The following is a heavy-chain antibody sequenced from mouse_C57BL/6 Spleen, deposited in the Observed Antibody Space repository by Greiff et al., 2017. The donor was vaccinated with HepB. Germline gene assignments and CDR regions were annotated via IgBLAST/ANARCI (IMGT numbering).Heavy chain of an antibody. CDR1: GFTFSSYA. Sequence: EVMLVESGGGLVKPGGSLKLSCAASGFTFSSYAMSWVRQTPEKRLEWVATISDGGSYTYYPDNVKGRFTISRDNAKNNLYLQMSHLKSEDTAMYYCARDRGSSLMDWYFDVWGTGTTVTVSS. V-gene: IGHV5-4*01. CDR3: ARDRGSSLMDWYFDV. D-gene: IGHD1-1*01. J-gene: IGHJ1*03. CDR2: ISDGGSYT.